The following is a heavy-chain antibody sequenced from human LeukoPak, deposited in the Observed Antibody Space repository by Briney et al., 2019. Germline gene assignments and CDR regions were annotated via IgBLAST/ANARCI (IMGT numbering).Heavy chain of an antibody. Sequence: GGSLRLSCAASGFTFSDYYMSWIRQAPGKGLEWVSYISSSGSTIYYADSVKGRFTISGDNAKNSLYLQMNSLRAEDTAVYYCAREDYEYYFDYWGQGTLVTVSS. CDR1: GFTFSDYY. D-gene: IGHD4-17*01. CDR3: AREDYEYYFDY. V-gene: IGHV3-11*01. CDR2: ISSSGSTI. J-gene: IGHJ4*02.